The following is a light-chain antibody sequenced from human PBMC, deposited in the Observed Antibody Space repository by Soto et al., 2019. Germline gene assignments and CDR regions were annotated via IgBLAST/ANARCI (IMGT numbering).Light chain of an antibody. CDR3: QQRSSWPPIT. V-gene: IGKV3-11*01. J-gene: IGKJ5*01. Sequence: EIVLTQSPAILSLSPGERATLSCRASQSVSTTLAWYQQKLGQAPRLLIYDASNRATGIPARFSGSGSGTDFTLTISSLEPEDFAVYSCQQRSSWPPITFGQGTRLDIK. CDR1: QSVSTT. CDR2: DAS.